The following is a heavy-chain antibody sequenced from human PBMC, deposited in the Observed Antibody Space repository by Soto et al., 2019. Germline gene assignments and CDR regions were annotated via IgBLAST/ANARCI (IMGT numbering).Heavy chain of an antibody. CDR3: ARGTTQLHYDYFDY. Sequence: GGSLRHSCAASGFTLTSYSMNWVRPAPGKGLEWVSYISSGSSTIYYADSVKGRFTISRDNAKNSLYLQMNSLRDEDTAVYYCARGTTQLHYDYFDYWGQGALVTVSS. V-gene: IGHV3-48*02. CDR1: GFTLTSYS. D-gene: IGHD3-16*01. J-gene: IGHJ4*02. CDR2: ISSGSSTI.